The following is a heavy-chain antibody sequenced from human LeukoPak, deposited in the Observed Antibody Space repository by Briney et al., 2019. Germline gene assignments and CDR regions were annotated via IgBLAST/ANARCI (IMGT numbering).Heavy chain of an antibody. V-gene: IGHV4-59*01. D-gene: IGHD5-24*01. CDR2: IFYSGST. J-gene: IGHJ6*03. Sequence: SETLSLTCTVSGDSISYFYWGWIRQPPGKGLEWIGYIFYSGSTNYNPSLKSRVTISVDTSKNQFSLKLSSVTAAETAVYYCAREGRYRYGYNEYHSYMDIWGKGTTVTVSS. CDR3: AREGRYRYGYNEYHSYMDI. CDR1: GDSISYFY.